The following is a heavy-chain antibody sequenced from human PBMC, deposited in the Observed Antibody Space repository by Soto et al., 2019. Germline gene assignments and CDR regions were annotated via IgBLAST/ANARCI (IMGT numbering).Heavy chain of an antibody. CDR1: GFTFSNYG. J-gene: IGHJ5*02. CDR3: VRDDSFRDSDGP. Sequence: QVQLVESGGGVVQPGRSLRLSCAASGFTFSNYGMHWVRQAPDKGLEWVAVIWSGGSRTSYADSVKGRFTISRDDSKKTLYLEMSSLRVDDTAVYYCVRDDSFRDSDGPWGQGTLVTVSS. D-gene: IGHD2-15*01. CDR2: IWSGGSRT. V-gene: IGHV3-33*01.